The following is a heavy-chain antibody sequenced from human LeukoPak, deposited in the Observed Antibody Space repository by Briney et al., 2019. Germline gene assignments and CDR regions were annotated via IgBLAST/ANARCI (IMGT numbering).Heavy chain of an antibody. Sequence: GGSLRLSCAASGFTFSSYGMSWVRQAPGKGLEGVAFIRYDGSNKYYADSVKGRFTISRDNPKNTLYLQMNSLRAEDTAVYYCARDRVGVSAYDSLFDYWGQGTLVTVSS. CDR1: GFTFSSYG. J-gene: IGHJ4*02. D-gene: IGHD5-12*01. V-gene: IGHV3-30*02. CDR2: IRYDGSNK. CDR3: ARDRVGVSAYDSLFDY.